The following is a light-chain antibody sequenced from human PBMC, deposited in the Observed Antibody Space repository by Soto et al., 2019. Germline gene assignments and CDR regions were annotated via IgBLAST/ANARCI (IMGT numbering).Light chain of an antibody. Sequence: QSVLTQPASVSGSPGQSITISCTGTSSDVGGYKYVSWYQQHPGKAPKLMIYEVTNRPSGVSNRFSGSKSGNTASLTISGLQAEDEADYYCSSYTRNSTPVVFGGGTKVTVL. J-gene: IGLJ2*01. CDR3: SSYTRNSTPVV. V-gene: IGLV2-14*01. CDR2: EVT. CDR1: SSDVGGYKY.